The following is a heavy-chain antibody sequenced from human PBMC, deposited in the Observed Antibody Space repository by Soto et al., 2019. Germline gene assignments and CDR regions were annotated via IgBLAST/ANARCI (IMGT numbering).Heavy chain of an antibody. V-gene: IGHV2-5*01. CDR3: PHSTVRETHRHDNWCDP. Sequence: NVSGPTLVNPTQTLTLTCTFSGFSLSTSGVGVGWIRQPPGKALEWLALIYWNDDKRYSPSLKSRLTITKDTSKNQVVLTMTNMDPVDTATYHFPHSTVRETHRHDNWCDPRCQGTRVTVSA. J-gene: IGHJ5*02. D-gene: IGHD1-26*01. CDR2: IYWNDDK. CDR1: GFSLSTSGVG.